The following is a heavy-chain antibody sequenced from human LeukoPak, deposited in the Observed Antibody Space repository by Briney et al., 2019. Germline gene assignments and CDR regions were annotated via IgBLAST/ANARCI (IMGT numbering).Heavy chain of an antibody. CDR1: GYSFTSYW. J-gene: IGHJ3*02. Sequence: GESLKISCKGSGYSFTSYWIGWVRQMPGKGLEWMGIIYPGDSDTRYSPSFQGQVTISADKSISTAYLQWSSLKASDTAMYYCASLPQNAVILGAFDIWGQGTMVTVSS. D-gene: IGHD2-21*01. CDR2: IYPGDSDT. CDR3: ASLPQNAVILGAFDI. V-gene: IGHV5-51*01.